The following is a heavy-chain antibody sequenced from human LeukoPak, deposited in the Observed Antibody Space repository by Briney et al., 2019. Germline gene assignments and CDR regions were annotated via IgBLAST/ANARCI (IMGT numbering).Heavy chain of an antibody. V-gene: IGHV1-24*01. CDR1: GYTLTELS. CDR3: ARDRFLEWLAYNWFDP. Sequence: GASVKVSCKVSGYTLTELSMHWVRQAPGKGLEWMGGFDPEDGETIYAQKFQGRVTMTEDTSTDTAYMELSSLRSDDTAVYYCARDRFLEWLAYNWFDPWGQGTLVTVSS. D-gene: IGHD3-3*01. CDR2: FDPEDGET. J-gene: IGHJ5*02.